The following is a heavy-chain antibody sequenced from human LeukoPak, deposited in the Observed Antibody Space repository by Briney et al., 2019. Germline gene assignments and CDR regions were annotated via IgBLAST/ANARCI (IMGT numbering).Heavy chain of an antibody. CDR2: IIPSLDIP. Sequence: SVKVSCKASGDTFSRYAINGLGQPPGQGLDGMGRIIPSLDIPNYPQKFQGRVTITADKSTSTAYMEVRSLGSEDTAVYYCARSVGGATTPRFDYWGQGTLVTVSS. CDR3: ARSVGGATTPRFDY. V-gene: IGHV1-69*04. CDR1: GDTFSRYA. J-gene: IGHJ4*02. D-gene: IGHD1-26*01.